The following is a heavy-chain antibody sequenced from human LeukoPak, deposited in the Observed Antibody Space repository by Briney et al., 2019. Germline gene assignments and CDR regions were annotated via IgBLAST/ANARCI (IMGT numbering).Heavy chain of an antibody. V-gene: IGHV1-46*01. CDR2: INPSGGST. D-gene: IGHD1-26*01. CDR3: AKVWSGSYSRPFDY. CDR1: GYTFTSYY. J-gene: IGHJ4*02. Sequence: ASVKVSCKASGYTFTSYYMHWVRQAPGQGLEWMGIINPSGGSTSYAQKFQDRVTMTRDMSTSTVYMELSSLRSEDTAVYYCAKVWSGSYSRPFDYWGQGTLGTVSS.